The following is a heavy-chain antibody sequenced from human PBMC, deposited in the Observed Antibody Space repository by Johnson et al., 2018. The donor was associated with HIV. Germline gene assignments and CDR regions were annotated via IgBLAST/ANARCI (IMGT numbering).Heavy chain of an antibody. J-gene: IGHJ3*02. D-gene: IGHD1-26*01. CDR1: GFSFSDYY. Sequence: EVQLVESGGGLVKPGGSLRLVCAASGFSFSDYYMSWIRQAPGKGLEWVSGIDWNGGSSGYADSVKGRFSISRDNGKNSLYLQMNSLRVEDTALYYCASLGGSYSLDIWGQGTMVTVSS. V-gene: IGHV3-20*04. CDR3: ASLGGSYSLDI. CDR2: IDWNGGSS.